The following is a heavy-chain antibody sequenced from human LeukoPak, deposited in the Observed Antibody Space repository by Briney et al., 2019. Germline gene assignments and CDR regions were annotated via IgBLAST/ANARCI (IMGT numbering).Heavy chain of an antibody. CDR2: INPNSGVT. J-gene: IGHJ4*02. Sequence: GASVKVSCKASGYTFTSYGISWVRQAPGQGLEWMGWINPNSGVTSSAQRFQGRVTMTRDTSISTAYMELSRLRSDDTAVYYCAKDPLVGASSWGQGTLVTVSS. CDR3: AKDPLVGASS. V-gene: IGHV1-2*02. D-gene: IGHD1-26*01. CDR1: GYTFTSYG.